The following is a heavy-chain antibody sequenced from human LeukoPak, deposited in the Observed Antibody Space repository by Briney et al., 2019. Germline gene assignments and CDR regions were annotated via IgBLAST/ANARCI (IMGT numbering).Heavy chain of an antibody. CDR1: GFTFSRYS. J-gene: IGHJ4*02. CDR3: ARPILGPTKGFDY. CDR2: IYHSGIT. Sequence: GSLRLSCAASGFTFSRYSMNWVRQAPGQGLEWIGSIYHSGITYYNPSLKSRVTMSVDTSKNQFSLQLSSVTAADTAVYYCARPILGPTKGFDYWGQGTLVTVSS. V-gene: IGHV4-38-2*01. D-gene: IGHD1-26*01.